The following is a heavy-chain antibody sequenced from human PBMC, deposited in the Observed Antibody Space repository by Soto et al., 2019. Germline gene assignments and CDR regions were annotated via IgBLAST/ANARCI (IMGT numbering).Heavy chain of an antibody. CDR1: GYTFTGYY. Sequence: QVQLVQSGAEVKKPGASVKVSCKASGYTFTGYYMHWVRQAPGQGLEWMGWINPNSGGTNYAQKFQGWVPMTRDTSISTAYMELSRLRSDDTAVYYCARDRDYGDYSYYYGMDVWGQGTTVTVSS. J-gene: IGHJ6*02. D-gene: IGHD4-17*01. CDR3: ARDRDYGDYSYYYGMDV. CDR2: INPNSGGT. V-gene: IGHV1-2*04.